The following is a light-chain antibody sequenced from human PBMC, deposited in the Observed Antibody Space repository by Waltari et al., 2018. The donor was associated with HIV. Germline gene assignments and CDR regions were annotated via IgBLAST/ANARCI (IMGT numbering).Light chain of an antibody. CDR3: CSYAGSSTWV. V-gene: IGLV2-23*02. J-gene: IGLJ3*02. CDR2: EVN. CDR1: SSDVGIYNL. Sequence: QSALTQPASVSGSPGQSITISCTGTSSDVGIYNLVSCYQQHPGKAPKLMIYEVNKRPSGVSNRFSGSKSGNTASLTISGLQTEDEADYYCCSYAGSSTWVFGGGTKLTVL.